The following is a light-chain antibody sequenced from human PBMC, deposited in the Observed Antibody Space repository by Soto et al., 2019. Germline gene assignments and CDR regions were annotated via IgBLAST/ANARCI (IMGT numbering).Light chain of an antibody. CDR1: QGISTY. CDR3: QQGYTSAIT. V-gene: IGKV1-39*01. J-gene: IGKJ5*01. CDR2: ASS. Sequence: DIQMTQSPSSLSASVGDIVTITCRAGQGISTYLNWYQQKPGEAPKFLIYASSSLQSGVPSRFCGSGSGTDFTLTINSLLPEDFATYYCQQGYTSAITFGQGTRREIK.